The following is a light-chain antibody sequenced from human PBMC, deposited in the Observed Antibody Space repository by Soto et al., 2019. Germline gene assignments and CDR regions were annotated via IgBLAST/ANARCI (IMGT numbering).Light chain of an antibody. CDR1: SSDIGGYTS. CDR2: EVS. J-gene: IGLJ1*01. V-gene: IGLV2-14*01. CDR3: SSYTSSSTFV. Sequence: HSVLTQPASVCRSPGQSITISRTGTSSDIGGYTSVSCAQQHPGNAPKLVFYEVSNRPSGVPNRFSGSKSGNTASLTISGLQVEDEADYYCSSYTSSSTFVFGTGTKVTVL.